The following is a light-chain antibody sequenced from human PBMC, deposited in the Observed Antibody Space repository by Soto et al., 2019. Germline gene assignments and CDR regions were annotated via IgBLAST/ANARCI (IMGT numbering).Light chain of an antibody. CDR3: MQGTHWPWT. CDR2: KVS. J-gene: IGKJ1*01. CDR1: QSLVYSDGNTY. V-gene: IGKV2-30*01. Sequence: DVVMTQSPLSLPVTLGQPSSISCRSSQSLVYSDGNTYLSWFQQRPGQSPRRLIYKVSNRDSGVPYRFSGSGSGTDFTLKISRVEAEDVGVYYCMQGTHWPWTFGQGTNVEIK.